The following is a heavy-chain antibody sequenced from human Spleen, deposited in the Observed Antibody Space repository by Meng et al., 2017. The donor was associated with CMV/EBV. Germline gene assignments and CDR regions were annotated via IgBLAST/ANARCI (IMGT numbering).Heavy chain of an antibody. D-gene: IGHD2-2*01. CDR3: ARDNRIVVVPAAILDGTSKAAYYYYGMDV. J-gene: IGHJ6*02. CDR1: GFTFSGYA. Sequence: GESLKISCAASGFTFSGYAVHWVRQAPGKGLEWVAVISYDGSNKYYADSVKGRFTISRDNSKNTLYLQMNSLRAEDTAVYYCARDNRIVVVPAAILDGTSKAAYYYYGMDVWGQGTTVTVSS. CDR2: ISYDGSNK. V-gene: IGHV3-30*04.